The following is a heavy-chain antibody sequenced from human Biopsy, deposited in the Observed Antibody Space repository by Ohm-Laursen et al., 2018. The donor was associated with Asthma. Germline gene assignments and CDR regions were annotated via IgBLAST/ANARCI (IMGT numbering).Heavy chain of an antibody. CDR1: GFSFDDCA. J-gene: IGHJ4*01. CDR3: AKSADYYDSTDYLDL. Sequence: SLRLSCSASGFSFDDCAMHWVRQAPGKGLEWGSSISWNSGNIDYAVSVKGRFTISRDNAKNSLYLQMQSLRPEDTAFYYCAKSADYYDSTDYLDLWGRGTLVTVSS. V-gene: IGHV3-9*01. CDR2: ISWNSGNI. D-gene: IGHD3-22*01.